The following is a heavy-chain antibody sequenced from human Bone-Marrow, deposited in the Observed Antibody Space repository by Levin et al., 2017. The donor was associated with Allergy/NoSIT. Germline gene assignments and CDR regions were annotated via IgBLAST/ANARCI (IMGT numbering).Heavy chain of an antibody. CDR2: ISWNSRSI. D-gene: IGHD2-2*01. Sequence: PGGSLRLSCVASGLTFEDYAMHWVRQAPGKGLECVSSISWNSRSIRYADSVKGRFTVSRDNAKNSLYLQMDSLRPEDTAVYFCARDKGYEVDSAMNDAFDIWGQGTRVTVSS. J-gene: IGHJ3*02. CDR1: GLTFEDYA. V-gene: IGHV3-9*01. CDR3: ARDKGYEVDSAMNDAFDI.